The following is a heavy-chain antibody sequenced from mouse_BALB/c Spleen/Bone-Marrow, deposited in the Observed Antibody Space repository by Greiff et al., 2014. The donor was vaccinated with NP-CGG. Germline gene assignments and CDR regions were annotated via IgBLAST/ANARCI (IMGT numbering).Heavy chain of an antibody. CDR1: GFTFSSFG. Sequence: VQLKESGGGLVQPGGSRKLSCAASGFTFSSFGMHWVRQAPEKGLEWAAYISSGSSTIYYADTVKGRFTISRDNPKNTLFLQMSSLRSEDPAMYYCARDVPLYDVGYFDYWGQGTTLTVSS. D-gene: IGHD2-14*01. J-gene: IGHJ2*01. CDR3: ARDVPLYDVGYFDY. CDR2: ISSGSSTI. V-gene: IGHV5-17*02.